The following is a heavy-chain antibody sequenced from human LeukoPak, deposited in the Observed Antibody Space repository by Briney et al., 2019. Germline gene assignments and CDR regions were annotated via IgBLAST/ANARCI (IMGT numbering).Heavy chain of an antibody. CDR2: ISSSSSYI. CDR1: GFIFRSYT. V-gene: IGHV3-21*01. CDR3: ARGTARSSWYFDL. J-gene: IGHJ2*01. D-gene: IGHD2-21*02. Sequence: KPGGSLRLSCAASGFIFRSYTMKWVRQPPGQGLEWVSSISSSSSYIYYAASVKGRFTISSVNAKNSLYLPLNSLRAEDTAVYYCARGTARSSWYFDLRGRGTLVTVS.